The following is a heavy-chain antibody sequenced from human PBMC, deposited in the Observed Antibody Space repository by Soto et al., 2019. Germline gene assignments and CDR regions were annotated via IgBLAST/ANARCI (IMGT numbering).Heavy chain of an antibody. J-gene: IGHJ4*02. CDR3: AKGKTAEYSSSSRSYYFDY. Sequence: GGSLRLSCVASGFTLSHYDMNWVRQAPGKGLGWVAVVSYDGSNKYYGDSVRGRFTISRDNSKNTLYLQMNSLRAEDTAVYYCAKGKTAEYSSSSRSYYFDYWGQGTLVTVSS. CDR1: GFTLSHYD. CDR2: VSYDGSNK. V-gene: IGHV3-30*18. D-gene: IGHD6-6*01.